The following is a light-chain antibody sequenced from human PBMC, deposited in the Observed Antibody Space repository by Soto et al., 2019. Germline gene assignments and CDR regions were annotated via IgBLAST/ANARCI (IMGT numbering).Light chain of an antibody. CDR1: QNINIF. CDR2: AAS. J-gene: IGKJ2*01. CDR3: QQSFATPHT. V-gene: IGKV1-39*01. Sequence: DIQMTQSPSSLSASVGDRVTITSRASQNINIFLNWYQQKPGKAPTLLIKAASSLHSGVPSRFSGSGSGADFALTISSLQPEDFATYYCQQSFATPHTFGQGTKLEIK.